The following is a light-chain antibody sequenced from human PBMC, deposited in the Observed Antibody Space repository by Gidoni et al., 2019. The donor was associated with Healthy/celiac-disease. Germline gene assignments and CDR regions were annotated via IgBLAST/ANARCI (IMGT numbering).Light chain of an antibody. Sequence: EIVLTQSPGTLSLSPGERATLSCRARQSVSSSYLAGYQQKPGQAPRLLIYGASSRATGSPDRFRGSGSGTDFTLTISRLEPEDFAVYYCQQYGSSPLFTFXPXTKVDIK. CDR3: QQYGSSPLFT. V-gene: IGKV3-20*01. CDR2: GAS. CDR1: QSVSSSY. J-gene: IGKJ3*01.